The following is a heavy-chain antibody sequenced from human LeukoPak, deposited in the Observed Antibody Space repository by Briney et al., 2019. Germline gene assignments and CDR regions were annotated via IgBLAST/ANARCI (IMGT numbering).Heavy chain of an antibody. CDR3: AKDRDSNGWYGFDY. CDR1: GFTFNSYA. CDR2: ISYGGSNK. J-gene: IGHJ4*02. D-gene: IGHD6-19*01. V-gene: IGHV3-30*18. Sequence: GGSLRLSCAASGFTFNSYAMHWVRQAPGKGLEWVALISYGGSNKYYADSVKGRFTIYRDNSKNTLYLQMNSLRAEDTAVYYCAKDRDSNGWYGFDYWGQGTLVTVSS.